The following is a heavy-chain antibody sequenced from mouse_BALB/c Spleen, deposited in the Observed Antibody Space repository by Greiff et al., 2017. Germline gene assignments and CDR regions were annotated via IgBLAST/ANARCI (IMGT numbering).Heavy chain of an antibody. Sequence: EVKLMESGPGLVKPSQSLSLTCTVTGYSITSDYAWNWIRQFPGNKLEWMGYISYSGSTSYNPSLKSRISITRDTSKNQFFLQLNSVTTEDTATYYCARVGYRGPWGQGTLVTVSA. CDR2: ISYSGST. CDR3: ARVGYRGP. J-gene: IGHJ3*01. V-gene: IGHV3-2*02. D-gene: IGHD2-12*01. CDR1: GYSITSDYA.